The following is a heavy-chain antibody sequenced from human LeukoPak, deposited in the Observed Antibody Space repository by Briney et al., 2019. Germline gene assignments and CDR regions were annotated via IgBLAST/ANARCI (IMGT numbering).Heavy chain of an antibody. V-gene: IGHV3-48*03. CDR1: GFTFIAYE. D-gene: IGHD2-15*01. CDR2: ISGSGDTI. Sequence: GGSLRLSCAASGFTFIAYEMNWVRQAPGKGLEWLSYISGSGDTIYYAESVKGRFTISRDNAKNSLYLQMSSLRAEDTAVYYCARVGCSGGSCYMYYFDYWGQGTLVTVSS. J-gene: IGHJ4*02. CDR3: ARVGCSGGSCYMYYFDY.